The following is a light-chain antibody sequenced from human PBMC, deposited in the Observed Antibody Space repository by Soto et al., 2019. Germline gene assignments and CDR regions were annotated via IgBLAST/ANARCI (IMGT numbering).Light chain of an antibody. Sequence: EIVLTQSPGTLSLSPGERATLSCRASQSVSSSYLAWYQQKPGQAPRLLIYGASSRATGIPDRFSGSGSGTDFTLTISRLEPEDFAVYYYQQYGSSPPITFGQGKRLEIK. J-gene: IGKJ5*01. CDR1: QSVSSSY. CDR3: QQYGSSPPIT. V-gene: IGKV3-20*01. CDR2: GAS.